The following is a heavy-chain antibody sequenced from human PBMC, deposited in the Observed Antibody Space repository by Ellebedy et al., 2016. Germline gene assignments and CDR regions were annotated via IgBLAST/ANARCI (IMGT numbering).Heavy chain of an antibody. Sequence: ASVKVSXXASGYTFTNYGISWVRQAPGQGLEWMGWISGYTGNTNYAQKFQGRVTMTTDTSTSTAYMELRSLRSDDAAVYFCARPIVGATGGGDYYYDGMYVWGQGTTVTVSS. D-gene: IGHD1-26*01. CDR2: ISGYTGNT. CDR3: ARPIVGATGGGDYYYDGMYV. CDR1: GYTFTNYG. V-gene: IGHV1-18*04. J-gene: IGHJ6*02.